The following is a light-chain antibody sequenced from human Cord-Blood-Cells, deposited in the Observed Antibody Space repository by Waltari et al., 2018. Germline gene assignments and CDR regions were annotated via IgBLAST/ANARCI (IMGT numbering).Light chain of an antibody. Sequence: VLTHSPVTLSFSQGERAALSCRASQSVSSSYLAWYQQKPGQAPRLLIYGASSRATGIPDRFSGSGSGTDFTLTISRLEPEDFAVYYCQQYGSSLFTFGPGTKVDIK. J-gene: IGKJ3*01. CDR2: GAS. V-gene: IGKV3-20*01. CDR3: QQYGSSLFT. CDR1: QSVSSSY.